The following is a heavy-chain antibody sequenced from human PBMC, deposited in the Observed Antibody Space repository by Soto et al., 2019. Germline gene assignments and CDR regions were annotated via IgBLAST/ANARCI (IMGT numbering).Heavy chain of an antibody. Sequence: PSETLSLTCTVSGGSISGYYWTWIRQPPGKGLEWVGFKYYSGRTEYNPSLRGRVTISLDTSKNQFSLKLSSVTTADTAVYYCKRSSSCYAFDIWGQGTMVTVSS. CDR3: KRSSSCYAFDI. CDR1: GGSISGYY. J-gene: IGHJ3*02. CDR2: KYYSGRT. V-gene: IGHV4-59*01. D-gene: IGHD2-21*01.